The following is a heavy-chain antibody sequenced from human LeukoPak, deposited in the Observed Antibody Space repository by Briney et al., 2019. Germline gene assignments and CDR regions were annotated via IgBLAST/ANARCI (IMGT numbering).Heavy chain of an antibody. J-gene: IGHJ5*02. Sequence: GGSLRLSCAASGFTFSSHTMNWVRLAPGKGLEWVSSVDTTSDYIYYADSVRGRFTISRDNAKNLVYLQMNSLRAEDTALYYCARDSVPLGATRRNSFDPWGQGTLVTVSS. CDR1: GFTFSSHT. CDR2: VDTTSDYI. CDR3: ARDSVPLGATRRNSFDP. D-gene: IGHD1-26*01. V-gene: IGHV3-21*01.